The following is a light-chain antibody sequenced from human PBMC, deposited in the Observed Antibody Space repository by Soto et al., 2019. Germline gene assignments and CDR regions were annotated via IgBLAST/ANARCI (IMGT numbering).Light chain of an antibody. V-gene: IGKV1-5*01. CDR3: QQYQRYWT. J-gene: IGKJ1*01. CDR1: QGITGW. Sequence: VHMTLSSSSLSASVGDRVTITCRASQGITGWLAWYQQKPGKAPKLLIFDASTLESGVPPRFTGSGSGTESTLSISNLQPDDFATYYCQQYQRYWTFGHGTKVDIK. CDR2: DAS.